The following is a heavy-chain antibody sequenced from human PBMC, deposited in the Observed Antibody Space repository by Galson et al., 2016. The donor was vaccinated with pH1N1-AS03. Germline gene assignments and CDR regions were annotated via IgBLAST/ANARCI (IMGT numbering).Heavy chain of an antibody. CDR2: INPNNGVP. Sequence: SCKASGYIFTGFYVHWVRQAPGQGLEWMGWINPNNGVPNYAQKFQAWVTMTGDTSISTAYLELYGLKSDDKAVYYCARDPRGTCSRATSATTYYFGMDVWGQGTTVIVSS. CDR3: ARDPRGTCSRATSATTYYFGMDV. J-gene: IGHJ6*02. V-gene: IGHV1-2*04. CDR1: GYIFTGFY. D-gene: IGHD1-7*01.